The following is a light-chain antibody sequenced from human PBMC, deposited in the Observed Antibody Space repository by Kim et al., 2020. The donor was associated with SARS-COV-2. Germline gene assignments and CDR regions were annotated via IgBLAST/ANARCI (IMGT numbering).Light chain of an antibody. J-gene: IGLJ3*02. V-gene: IGLV1-47*01. CDR2: RNN. CDR1: SSNIGSNY. Sequence: GQRVTISCSGSSSNIGSNYVYWYQQLPGTAPNLLIYRNNQRPSGVPDRFSGSKSGTSASLAISGLRSEDEADYYCAAWDDSLSVWVFGGGTKLTVL. CDR3: AAWDDSLSVWV.